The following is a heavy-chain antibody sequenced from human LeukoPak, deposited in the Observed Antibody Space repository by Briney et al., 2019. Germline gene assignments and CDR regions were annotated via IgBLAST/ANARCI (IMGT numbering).Heavy chain of an antibody. J-gene: IGHJ5*01. V-gene: IGHV3-43*01. Sequence: PGGSLRLSCVASGFSFHDYTMHWVRQAPGKGLEWVSLISWDGGTTFYADSVKGRFTISRDDGENSLFLQLNSLRTEDTALYYCAKDISYRGLAVADSWGQGTLVTVSS. CDR1: GFSFHDYT. CDR3: AKDISYRGLAVADS. D-gene: IGHD5-12*01. CDR2: ISWDGGTT.